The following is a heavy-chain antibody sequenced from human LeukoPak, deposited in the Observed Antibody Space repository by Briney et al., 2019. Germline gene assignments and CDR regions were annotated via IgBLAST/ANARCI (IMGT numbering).Heavy chain of an antibody. Sequence: SETLSLTCTVSGGSISSSSYYWGWIRQPPGKGLEWIGSIYYSGSTYYNPSLKSRVTISVDTSKNQFSLKLSSVTAADTAVYYCARQRWELLHDYWGQGTLVTVSS. D-gene: IGHD1-26*01. CDR1: GGSISSSSYY. V-gene: IGHV4-39*01. J-gene: IGHJ4*02. CDR3: ARQRWELLHDY. CDR2: IYYSGST.